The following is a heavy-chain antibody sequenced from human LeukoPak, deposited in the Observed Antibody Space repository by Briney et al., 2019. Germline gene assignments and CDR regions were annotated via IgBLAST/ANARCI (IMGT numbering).Heavy chain of an antibody. J-gene: IGHJ3*01. CDR3: ASAGYYGFNAFDV. CDR1: GFTVSSNY. Sequence: GGSLRLSCAASGFTVSSNYMSWVRQAPGKGMEWVSIIYSGGSTYYADSVKGRFTISRDNSKNTLYLQMNSLRAEDTAVYYCASAGYYGFNAFDVWGQGTMVSVSS. D-gene: IGHD1-26*01. CDR2: IYSGGST. V-gene: IGHV3-53*01.